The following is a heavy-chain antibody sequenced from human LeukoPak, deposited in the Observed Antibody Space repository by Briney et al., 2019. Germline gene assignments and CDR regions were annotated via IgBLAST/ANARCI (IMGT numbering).Heavy chain of an antibody. CDR1: GFTFSSYW. D-gene: IGHD6-13*01. V-gene: IGHV3-7*03. Sequence: GSLRLSCAASGFTFSSYWMSWVRQAPGKGLEWVANIKQDGSEKYYVDSVKGRFTISRDNAKNSLYLQMNSLRAEDTAVYYCARDSSSWCPGYYFDYWGQGTLVTVSS. J-gene: IGHJ4*02. CDR3: ARDSSSWCPGYYFDY. CDR2: IKQDGSEK.